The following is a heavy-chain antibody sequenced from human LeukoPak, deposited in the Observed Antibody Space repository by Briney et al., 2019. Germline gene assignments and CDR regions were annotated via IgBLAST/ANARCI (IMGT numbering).Heavy chain of an antibody. J-gene: IGHJ4*02. CDR2: VKEDGTTK. Sequence: PPGGSLRLSCAASGFSFTNYWMSWVQQAPGKGLEWVANVKEDGTTKQYVDSVKGRFTISRDNAKNSLYLQMDSLRAEDTAVYYCVSQEVVPHWGQGTLVSVSS. D-gene: IGHD2-15*01. CDR3: VSQEVVPH. CDR1: GFSFTNYW. V-gene: IGHV3-7*01.